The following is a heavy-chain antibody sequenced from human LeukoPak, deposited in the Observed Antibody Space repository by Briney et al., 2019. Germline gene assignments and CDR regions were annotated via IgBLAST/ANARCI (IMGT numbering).Heavy chain of an antibody. CDR1: GFTFSSYW. D-gene: IGHD3-10*01. CDR3: ARYADGSKSFYRTFDY. J-gene: IGHJ4*02. CDR2: IKQDGSEK. V-gene: IGHV3-7*05. Sequence: GGSVRLSCAASGFTFSSYWMSWVRQAPGKGLEWVANIKQDGSEKYYVDSVKGRFTIFRDNAKNSLYLQMNSLRAGDTAVYYCARYADGSKSFYRTFDYWGQGTLVTVSS.